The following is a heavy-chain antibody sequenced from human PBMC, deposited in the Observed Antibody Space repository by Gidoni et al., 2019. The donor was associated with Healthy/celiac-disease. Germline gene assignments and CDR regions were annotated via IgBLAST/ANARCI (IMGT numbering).Heavy chain of an antibody. Sequence: QVQLQESGPGLVKPSETLSLTCNVSGGSISSYYWSWIRQPPGKGLEWIGYIYYSGSTNYNPALKSRVTISVDTSKNQFSLKLSSVTAADTAVYYCATDYGDCSAFDIWGQGTMVTVSS. CDR1: GGSISSYY. V-gene: IGHV4-59*01. CDR2: IYYSGST. J-gene: IGHJ3*02. D-gene: IGHD4-17*01. CDR3: ATDYGDCSAFDI.